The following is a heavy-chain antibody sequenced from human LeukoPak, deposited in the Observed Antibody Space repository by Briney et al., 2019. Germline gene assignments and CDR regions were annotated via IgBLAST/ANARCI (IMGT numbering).Heavy chain of an antibody. CDR2: IYTSGST. V-gene: IGHV4-61*02. CDR1: GASISSGSYY. CDR3: ARDYSGSQYRLDY. D-gene: IGHD1-26*01. J-gene: IGHJ4*02. Sequence: KASETLSLTCTVSGASISSGSYYWSWIRQPAGKGLEWIGRIYTSGSTNYNPSLKSRVTISVDTSKNQFSLKLSSVTAADTAVYYCARDYSGSQYRLDYWGQGTLVTVSS.